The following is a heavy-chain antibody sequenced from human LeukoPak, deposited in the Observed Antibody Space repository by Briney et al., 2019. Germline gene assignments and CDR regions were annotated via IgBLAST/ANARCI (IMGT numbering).Heavy chain of an antibody. J-gene: IGHJ6*03. CDR3: ASGTATSLWFGAEQAELAYYMDV. Sequence: SVKVSCKASGYTFTGYYMHWVRQAPGQGLEWMGGIIPIFGTANYAQKFQGRVTITADKSTSTAYMELSSLRSEDTAVYYCASGTATSLWFGAEQAELAYYMDVWGKGTTVTVSS. V-gene: IGHV1-69*06. CDR1: GYTFTGYY. D-gene: IGHD3-10*01. CDR2: IIPIFGTA.